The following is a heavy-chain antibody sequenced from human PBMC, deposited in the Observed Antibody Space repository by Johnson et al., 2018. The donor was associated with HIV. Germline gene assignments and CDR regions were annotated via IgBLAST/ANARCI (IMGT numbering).Heavy chain of an antibody. V-gene: IGHV3-74*01. D-gene: IGHD6-13*01. Sequence: EKLVESGGGLVQPGGSLRLSCAASGFTLSSYWMHWVRQAPGQGLVWVSRINNDGSSSTYADFVKGRFTISGDNATNKVYLQMNSLRVEDTAVYYCARERIGYSSSGDALDIWGQETVVTVSS. J-gene: IGHJ3*02. CDR3: ARERIGYSSSGDALDI. CDR1: GFTLSSYW. CDR2: INNDGSSS.